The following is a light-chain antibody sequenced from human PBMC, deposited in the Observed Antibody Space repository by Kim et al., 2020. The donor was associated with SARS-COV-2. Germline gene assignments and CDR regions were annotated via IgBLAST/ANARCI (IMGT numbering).Light chain of an antibody. Sequence: SYELTQPPSVSVSPGHTASITCSGHKLGDKHAYWYQQKPGQSPVLVIYQDTKRPSGIPERFSGSNSCNTVTLTISGTQSMDEADYYCQAWDSSTAVFGGG. CDR2: QDT. V-gene: IGLV3-1*01. CDR3: QAWDSSTAV. J-gene: IGLJ3*02. CDR1: KLGDKH.